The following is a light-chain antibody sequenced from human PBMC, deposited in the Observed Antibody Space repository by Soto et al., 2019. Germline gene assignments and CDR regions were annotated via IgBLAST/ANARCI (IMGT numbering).Light chain of an antibody. Sequence: QSVLAQPASVSGSPGQSITISCSGTISDFVVYNYVSWYQQHPGKAPKIILYGVSNRPSGVSNRFSGSKSGNTASLTISGLQAEDEADYYCGSHTTTSSALQVFGTGTKVTVL. CDR2: GVS. CDR3: GSHTTTSSALQV. V-gene: IGLV2-14*01. CDR1: ISDFVVYNY. J-gene: IGLJ1*01.